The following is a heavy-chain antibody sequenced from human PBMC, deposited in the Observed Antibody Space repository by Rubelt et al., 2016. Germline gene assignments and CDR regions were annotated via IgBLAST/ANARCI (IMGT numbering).Heavy chain of an antibody. Sequence: QVQLQESGPRLVKPSETLSLTCTVSGGSISGYYWNWIRQPPGKGLEWIGEINHSGSTNYNPSLKNRVTLSVDTSKNQFSLRLGSVTAADTAVYYCARGPNSDGWLSFDYWGQGTLVTVSS. D-gene: IGHD6-19*01. CDR3: ARGPNSDGWLSFDY. CDR2: INHSGST. V-gene: IGHV4-59*12. CDR1: GGSISGYY. J-gene: IGHJ4*02.